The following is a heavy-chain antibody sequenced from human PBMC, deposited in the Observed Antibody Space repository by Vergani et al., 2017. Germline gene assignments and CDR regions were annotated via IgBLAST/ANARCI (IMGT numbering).Heavy chain of an antibody. CDR3: VYRKAGCGTTGFFFPFYYYYYMDV. D-gene: IGHD1-7*01. Sequence: QITLKESGPTLVKPTQTLTLTCTFSGFSLNTRGVSVAWIRQPPGKALDWLALIYWNDDQHYSPSLNNRVTITKDTSKNQVVLTMTNMDYVDTGTYYCVYRKAGCGTTGFFFPFYYYYYMDVWGKGTTGTV. CDR1: GFSLNTRGVS. CDR2: IYWNDDQ. V-gene: IGHV2-5*04. J-gene: IGHJ6*03.